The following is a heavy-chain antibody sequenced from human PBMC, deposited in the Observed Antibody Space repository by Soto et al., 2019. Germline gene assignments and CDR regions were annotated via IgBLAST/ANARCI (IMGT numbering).Heavy chain of an antibody. Sequence: SETLSLTCTVSGGSISSYYWSWIRQPPGKGLEWIGYIYYSGSTNYNPSLKSRVTISVDTSKNQFSLKLSSVTAADTAVYYCARGDSSSSVVDWFDPWGQGTLVTVSS. J-gene: IGHJ5*02. D-gene: IGHD6-6*01. CDR2: IYYSGST. CDR3: ARGDSSSSVVDWFDP. V-gene: IGHV4-59*08. CDR1: GGSISSYY.